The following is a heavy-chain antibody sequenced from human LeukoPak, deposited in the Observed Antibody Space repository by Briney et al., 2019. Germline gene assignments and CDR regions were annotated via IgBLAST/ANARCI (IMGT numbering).Heavy chain of an antibody. CDR2: IYTSGST. CDR1: GGSISSGSYY. V-gene: IGHV4-61*02. D-gene: IGHD5-18*01. J-gene: IGHJ4*02. Sequence: SRTLSLTCTVSGGSISSGSYYWSWIRQPAGKGLEWIGRIYTSGSTNYNPSLKSRVTISVDTSKNQFSLKLSSVTAADTAVYYCAGTAMPKGPYCFDYWGQGTLVTVSS. CDR3: AGTAMPKGPYCFDY.